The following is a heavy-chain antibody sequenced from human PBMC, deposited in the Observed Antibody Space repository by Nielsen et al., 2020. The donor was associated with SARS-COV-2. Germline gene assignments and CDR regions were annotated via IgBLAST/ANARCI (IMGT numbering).Heavy chain of an antibody. CDR3: ARARATIFGLVMSYGMDV. Sequence: ASVKVSCKASGGTFTDYYIHWVRQAPGQGLEWMGRINPYSGGTNYAQKFQGTVTMTRDASISTVYMELTSDDTAVYYCARARATIFGLVMSYGMDVWGQGTTVAVSS. J-gene: IGHJ6*02. CDR1: GGTFTDYY. D-gene: IGHD3/OR15-3a*01. CDR2: INPYSGGT. V-gene: IGHV1-2*06.